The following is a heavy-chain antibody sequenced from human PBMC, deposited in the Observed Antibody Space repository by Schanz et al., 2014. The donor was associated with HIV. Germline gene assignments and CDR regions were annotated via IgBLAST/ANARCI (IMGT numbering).Heavy chain of an antibody. CDR2: ISYTGTYM. CDR1: GFTFSSFG. Sequence: VQLVESGGGVVQPGRSLRLSCAASGFTFSSFGMHWVRQAPGKGLEWVSSISYTGTYMYYADSVKGRFTISRDNAKNSLYLQMNSLRAEDTAVYYCARERYCTNGVCRVYGMGVWGQGATVTVSS. CDR3: ARERYCTNGVCRVYGMGV. D-gene: IGHD2-8*01. J-gene: IGHJ6*02. V-gene: IGHV3-21*01.